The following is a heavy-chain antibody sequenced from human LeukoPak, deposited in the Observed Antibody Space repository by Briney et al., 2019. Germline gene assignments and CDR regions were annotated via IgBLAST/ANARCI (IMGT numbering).Heavy chain of an antibody. V-gene: IGHV1-46*01. Sequence: ASVKVSCKASGYTFTSYYMHWVRQAPGQGLGWMGIINPSGGSTSYAQKFQGRVTMTTDTSTRTAYMELRSLRSDDTAVYYCARGRFGEPSFDCWGQGTLVTVSS. CDR1: GYTFTSYY. J-gene: IGHJ4*02. D-gene: IGHD3-10*01. CDR2: INPSGGST. CDR3: ARGRFGEPSFDC.